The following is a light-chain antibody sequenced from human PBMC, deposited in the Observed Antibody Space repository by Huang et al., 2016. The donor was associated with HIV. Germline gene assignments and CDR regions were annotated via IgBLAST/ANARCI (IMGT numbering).Light chain of an antibody. V-gene: IGKV3-20*01. CDR2: GAS. Sequence: EVVLTQSPGTLSFSPGERATLSCRASQSVASVYLAWYRQKPGQTPRLLIYGASIRASGIPDRCSGSGSATDFTLTISRLEPEDFAVYYCQHYGTSPGTFGQGTKVEIK. CDR1: QSVASVY. CDR3: QHYGTSPGT. J-gene: IGKJ1*01.